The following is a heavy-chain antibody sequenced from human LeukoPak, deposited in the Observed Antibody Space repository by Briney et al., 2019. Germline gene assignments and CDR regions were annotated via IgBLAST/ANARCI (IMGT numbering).Heavy chain of an antibody. J-gene: IGHJ4*02. CDR1: GGTFSSYA. CDR3: ARMRVGDTAMGGSFDY. V-gene: IGHV1-69*01. Sequence: SVKVSCKASGGTFSSYAISWVRQAPGQGLEWMGGIILIFGTANYAQKFQGRVTITADESTGAAYMELSSLRSEDTAVYYCARMRVGDTAMGGSFDYWGQGTLVTVSS. CDR2: IILIFGTA. D-gene: IGHD5-18*01.